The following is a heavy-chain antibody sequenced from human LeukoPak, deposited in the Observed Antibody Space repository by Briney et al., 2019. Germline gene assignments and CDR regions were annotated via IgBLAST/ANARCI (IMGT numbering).Heavy chain of an antibody. CDR1: GFTFDDYA. CDR3: AKDITMVRGVTLDY. CDR2: ISWNSGSI. Sequence: GGSLRLSCAASGFTFDDYAILWVRQAPGKGLEWVSGISWNSGSIGYADSVKGRFTISRDNAKKSLYLQMNSLRAEDTALYYCAKDITMVRGVTLDYWGQGTLVTVSS. V-gene: IGHV3-9*01. J-gene: IGHJ4*02. D-gene: IGHD3-10*01.